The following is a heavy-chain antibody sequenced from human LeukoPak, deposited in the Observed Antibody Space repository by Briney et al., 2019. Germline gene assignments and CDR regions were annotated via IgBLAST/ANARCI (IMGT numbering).Heavy chain of an antibody. CDR2: ISGSGGST. D-gene: IGHD6-19*01. CDR1: GFTFSDYY. Sequence: GGSLRLSCAASGFTFSDYYMSWVRQAPGKGLEWVSAISGSGGSTYYADSVKGRFTISRDNSKNTLYLQMNSLRAEDTAVYYCAKDEMSSGCYYWGQGTPVTVSS. CDR3: AKDEMSSGCYY. J-gene: IGHJ4*02. V-gene: IGHV3-23*01.